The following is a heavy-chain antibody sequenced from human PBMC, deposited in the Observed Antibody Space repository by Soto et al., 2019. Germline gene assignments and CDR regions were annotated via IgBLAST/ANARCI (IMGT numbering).Heavy chain of an antibody. CDR3: ARGPVEQLDY. CDR2: MNPNSGNT. Sequence: ASVKVSSTASGYTFTSYDINSVRQATGQGLEWMGWMNPNSGNTGYAQKFQGRVTMTRNTSISTAYMELSSLRSEDTAVYYCARGPVEQLDYWGQGTLVTVSS. V-gene: IGHV1-8*01. CDR1: GYTFTSYD. J-gene: IGHJ4*02.